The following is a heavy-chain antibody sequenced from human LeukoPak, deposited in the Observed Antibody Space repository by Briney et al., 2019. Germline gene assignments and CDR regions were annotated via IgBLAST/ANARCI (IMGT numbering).Heavy chain of an antibody. CDR3: ARGLWFGDENPPYFDY. J-gene: IGHJ4*02. D-gene: IGHD3-10*01. V-gene: IGHV4-61*02. Sequence: SETLSLTCTVSGGSISSGSYYWSWIRQPAGKGLEWIGRIYTSGSTNYNPSLKSRVTISADTSKNQFSLKLSSVTAADTAVYYCARGLWFGDENPPYFDYWGQGILVTVSS. CDR1: GGSISSGSYY. CDR2: IYTSGST.